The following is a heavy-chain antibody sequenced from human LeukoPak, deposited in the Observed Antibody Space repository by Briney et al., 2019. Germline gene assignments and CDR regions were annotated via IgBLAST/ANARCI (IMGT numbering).Heavy chain of an antibody. J-gene: IGHJ4*02. V-gene: IGHV3-74*01. D-gene: IGHD2-2*01. CDR3: AKSARYCSSTSCSPGGDY. CDR2: INSDGSST. CDR1: GFTFSSYW. Sequence: PGGSLRLSCAASGFTFSSYWMHWVRQAPGKGLVWVSRINSDGSSTSYADSVKGRFTISRDNSKNTLYLQMNSLRAEDTAVYYCAKSARYCSSTSCSPGGDYWGQGTLVTVSS.